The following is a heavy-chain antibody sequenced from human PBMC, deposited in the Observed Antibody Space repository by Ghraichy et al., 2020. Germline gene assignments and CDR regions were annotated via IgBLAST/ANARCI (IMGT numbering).Heavy chain of an antibody. CDR2: IFPDGST. Sequence: ETLSLTCVVSGGSISNSYWSWVRQPAGRGLEWIGRIFPDGSTNYNPSLESRLTMSLDTSKNQFSLKMKSVTAADTAVYYCARFTVTTPDWYFDLWGRGSLVTVSS. D-gene: IGHD4-17*01. J-gene: IGHJ2*01. CDR1: GGSISNSY. V-gene: IGHV4-4*07. CDR3: ARFTVTTPDWYFDL.